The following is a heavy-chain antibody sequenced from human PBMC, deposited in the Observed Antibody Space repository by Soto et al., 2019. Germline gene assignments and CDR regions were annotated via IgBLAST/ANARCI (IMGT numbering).Heavy chain of an antibody. J-gene: IGHJ6*02. CDR3: ARGGYYDNSWGKLNHYGLDV. D-gene: IGHD3-16*01. CDR1: GYTFIRYG. CDR2: ISPYDDKT. Sequence: QVQLVQSAAEVKKPGASVKVSCKASGYTFIRYGISWVRQAPGQGFEWMGWISPYDDKTSYAQKLQGRVIMTTDTSTRIVSMELRGLKADDTAVYYCARGGYYDNSWGKLNHYGLDVWGQGTSVTVSS. V-gene: IGHV1-18*01.